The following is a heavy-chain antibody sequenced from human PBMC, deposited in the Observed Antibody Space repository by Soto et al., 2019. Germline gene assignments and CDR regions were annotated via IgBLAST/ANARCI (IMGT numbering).Heavy chain of an antibody. CDR3: ARTYYDILTGYYKIHYFDY. J-gene: IGHJ4*02. Sequence: SETLSLTCAVYGGSFSGYYWSWIRQPPGKGLEWIGEINHSGSTNYNPSLKSRVTISVDTSKNQFSLKLSSVTAADTAVYYCARTYYDILTGYYKIHYFDYWGQGTLVTVSS. CDR2: INHSGST. D-gene: IGHD3-9*01. CDR1: GGSFSGYY. V-gene: IGHV4-34*01.